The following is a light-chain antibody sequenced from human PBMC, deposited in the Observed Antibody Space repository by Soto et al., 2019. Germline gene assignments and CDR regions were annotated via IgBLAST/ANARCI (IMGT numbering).Light chain of an antibody. CDR3: SSYASSGGHNYV. J-gene: IGLJ1*01. V-gene: IGLV2-14*01. Sequence: QSALTQPASVSGSPGQSITISCTGTSSDVGGYNYVSWYQQHPGKAPKLMIYEVSNRPSGVSNRFSGSKSGNTASLTISGLQAEDEADYYCSSYASSGGHNYVFATGTKLTVL. CDR2: EVS. CDR1: SSDVGGYNY.